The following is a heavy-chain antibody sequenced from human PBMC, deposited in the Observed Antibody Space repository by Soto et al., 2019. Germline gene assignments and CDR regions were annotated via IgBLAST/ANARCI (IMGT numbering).Heavy chain of an antibody. J-gene: IGHJ5*02. Sequence: SSETLSLTCAVYGGSVNGYYWNWIRQPPEKGLEWIREINHTGGTHYNPSLKSRVTMSVDTSKNQFSLRLSSVTAADTAIYYCATRITVFGLLIPPFDPWGQGTQVTVSS. CDR2: INHTGGT. CDR3: ATRITVFGLLIPPFDP. D-gene: IGHD3-3*01. V-gene: IGHV4-34*01. CDR1: GGSVNGYY.